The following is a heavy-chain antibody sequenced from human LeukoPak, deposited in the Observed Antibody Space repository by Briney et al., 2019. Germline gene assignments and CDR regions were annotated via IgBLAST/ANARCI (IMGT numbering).Heavy chain of an antibody. CDR1: GDSNSSGNYY. D-gene: IGHD7-27*01. J-gene: IGHJ3*01. Sequence: SETLSLTCTVSGDSNSSGNYYWPWIRQPAAKGLEFIGCIYTSGNTNYNPSLTSQATIPIDTYKNQFSLNLNSVTAADTAVYYCARDRAGDCFDVWGQGTIVPVSS. CDR2: IYTSGNT. CDR3: ARDRAGDCFDV. V-gene: IGHV4-61*02.